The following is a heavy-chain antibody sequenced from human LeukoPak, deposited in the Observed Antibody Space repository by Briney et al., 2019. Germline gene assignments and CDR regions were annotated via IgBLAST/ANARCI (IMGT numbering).Heavy chain of an antibody. CDR3: ASAEPRGSSWYPY. V-gene: IGHV4-61*02. Sequence: SETLSLTCTVSGVSISSGSYYWSWIRQPAGKGLEWIGRIYTSGSTNYNPSLKSRVTISVDTSKNQFSLKLSSVTAADTAVYYCASAEPRGSSWYPYWGQGTLVTVSS. CDR2: IYTSGST. J-gene: IGHJ4*02. D-gene: IGHD6-13*01. CDR1: GVSISSGSYY.